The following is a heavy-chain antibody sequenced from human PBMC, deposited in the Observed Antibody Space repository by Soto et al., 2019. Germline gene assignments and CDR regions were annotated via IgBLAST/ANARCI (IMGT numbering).Heavy chain of an antibody. CDR1: GLSVISNY. CDR3: ARRGDYWYFDL. J-gene: IGHJ2*01. CDR2: IHSGDGT. Sequence: DVQLVETGGGLIQPGGSLRLSCAASGLSVISNYMSWVRQAPGKGLEWVSVIHSGDGTYYADAVKGRFTISRDNSKNPVYLQMNSLRDEDTAVYFCARRGDYWYFDLWGRGTLVTVSS. V-gene: IGHV3-53*02.